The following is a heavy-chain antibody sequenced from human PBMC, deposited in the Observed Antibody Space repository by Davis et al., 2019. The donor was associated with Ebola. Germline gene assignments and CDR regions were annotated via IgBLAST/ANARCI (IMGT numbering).Heavy chain of an antibody. CDR3: AKVSAETDHDY. CDR2: ISYDGSNK. CDR1: GFTFSSYG. J-gene: IGHJ4*02. V-gene: IGHV3-30*18. Sequence: GESLKISCAASGFTFSSYGMHWVRQAPGKGLEWVAVISYDGSNKYYADSVKGRFTISRDNSKNTLYLQMNSLRAEDTAVYYCAKVSAETDHDYWGQGTLVTVSS.